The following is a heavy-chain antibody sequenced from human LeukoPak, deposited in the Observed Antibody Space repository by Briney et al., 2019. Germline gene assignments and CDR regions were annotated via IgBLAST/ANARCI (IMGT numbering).Heavy chain of an antibody. CDR2: ISGSGGST. D-gene: IGHD6-19*01. J-gene: IGHJ4*02. CDR1: GFTFSSYA. CDR3: AKDQKAQWLVRTNPLVVDY. V-gene: IGHV3-23*01. Sequence: PGGSLRLSCAASGFTFSSYAMSWVRQAPGKGLEWVSAISGSGGSTYYADSVKGRFTISRDNSKNTLYLQMNSLRAEDTAVYYCAKDQKAQWLVRTNPLVVDYWGQGTLVTVSS.